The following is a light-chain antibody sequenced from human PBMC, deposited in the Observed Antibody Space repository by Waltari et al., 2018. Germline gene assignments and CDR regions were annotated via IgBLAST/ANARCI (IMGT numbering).Light chain of an antibody. CDR3: QQGNSNPRT. J-gene: IGKJ1*01. CDR2: YAN. CDR1: QGISSY. V-gene: IGKV1-39*01. Sequence: DIQMSQSPSSLSASVGDRVTITCRASQGISSYLNWYQQKPGKAPKLLIYYANSLASGVPPRFSGSGSGTEFTLTISSLQPEDFATYYCQQGNSNPRTFGQGTKVEIK.